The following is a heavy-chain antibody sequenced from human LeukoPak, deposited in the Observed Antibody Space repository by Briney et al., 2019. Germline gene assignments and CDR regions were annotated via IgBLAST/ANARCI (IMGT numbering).Heavy chain of an antibody. CDR3: AREYYDSNPPDY. CDR1: GFTFSSYS. J-gene: IGHJ4*02. Sequence: GGSLRLFCAASGFTFSSYSMNWVRQAPGKGLEWVSSISSSSSYIYYAHSVKGRFTISRDNAKNSLYLQMNSLRAEDTAVYYCAREYYDSNPPDYWGQGTLVTVSS. V-gene: IGHV3-21*01. CDR2: ISSSSSYI. D-gene: IGHD3-22*01.